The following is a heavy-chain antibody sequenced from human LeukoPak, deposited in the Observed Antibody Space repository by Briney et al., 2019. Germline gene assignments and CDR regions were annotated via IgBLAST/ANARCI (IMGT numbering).Heavy chain of an antibody. D-gene: IGHD3-22*01. J-gene: IGHJ6*03. CDR1: GYTFTGYY. CDR3: ARALYYYDSSGYRLYYYYYMDV. Sequence: GASVKVSCKASGYTFTGYYMHWVRQAPGQGLEWMGIINPSGGSTSYAQKFQGRVTMTRDTSTSTVYMELSSLRSEDTAVYYCARALYYYDSSGYRLYYYYYMDVWGKGTTVTVSS. CDR2: INPSGGST. V-gene: IGHV1-46*01.